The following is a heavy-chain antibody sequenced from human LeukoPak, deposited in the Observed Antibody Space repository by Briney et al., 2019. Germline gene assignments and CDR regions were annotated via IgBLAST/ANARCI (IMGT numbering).Heavy chain of an antibody. CDR3: ARDSRAYSSTSGTFDY. V-gene: IGHV4-59*01. CDR1: GGSISSYY. J-gene: IGHJ4*02. D-gene: IGHD2-2*01. Sequence: SETLSLTCTVSGGSISSYYWSWIRQPPGKGLEWIGYIYYSGSTNYNPSLKSRVTISVDTSKNQFSLKLSSVTAADTAVYYCARDSRAYSSTSGTFDYWGQGTLVTVSS. CDR2: IYYSGST.